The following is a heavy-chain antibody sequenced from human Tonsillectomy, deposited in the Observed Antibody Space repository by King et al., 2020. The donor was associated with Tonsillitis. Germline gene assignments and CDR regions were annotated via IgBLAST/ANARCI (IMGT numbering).Heavy chain of an antibody. D-gene: IGHD4-17*01. V-gene: IGHV3-30*18. CDR3: ANEGAETTLGGYFDY. CDR2: ISYDGSNK. Sequence: VQLVESGGGVVQPGRSLRLSCAASGFTFSNYGMHWVRQAPGKGLEGVAVISYDGSNKYYADFVKGRFTISRDNSKNTLYLQMNSLRTEDTAVYSCANEGAETTLGGYFDYWGQGTLVTVSS. CDR1: GFTFSNYG. J-gene: IGHJ4*02.